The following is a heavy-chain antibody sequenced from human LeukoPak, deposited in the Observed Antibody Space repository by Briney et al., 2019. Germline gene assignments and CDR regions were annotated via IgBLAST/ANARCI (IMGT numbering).Heavy chain of an antibody. Sequence: GGSLRLSCAASGFTFGSYSVNWVRQAPGKGLEWLLYISSGSSTIYYADSVKGRFTISRDNAKNSLYLQMNSLRAEDTAVYYCAELGITMIGGVWGKGTTVTISS. CDR2: ISSGSSTI. CDR3: AELGITMIGGV. CDR1: GFTFGSYS. V-gene: IGHV3-48*04. J-gene: IGHJ6*04. D-gene: IGHD3-10*02.